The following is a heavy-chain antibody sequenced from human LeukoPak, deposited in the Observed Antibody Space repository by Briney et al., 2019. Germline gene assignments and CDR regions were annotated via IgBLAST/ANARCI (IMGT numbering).Heavy chain of an antibody. J-gene: IGHJ5*01. CDR3: VKVLGSLYYYDS. V-gene: IGHV3-64D*06. CDR1: GFTFDDYA. D-gene: IGHD3-22*01. CDR2: ISDTGGST. Sequence: GGSLRLSCAASGFTFDDYAMHWVRQAPGQGLEYVSAISDTGGSTFYADSVKGRFTISRDNSKNTLYLQMSSLRAEDTAVYYCVKVLGSLYYYDSWGQGTLVTVSS.